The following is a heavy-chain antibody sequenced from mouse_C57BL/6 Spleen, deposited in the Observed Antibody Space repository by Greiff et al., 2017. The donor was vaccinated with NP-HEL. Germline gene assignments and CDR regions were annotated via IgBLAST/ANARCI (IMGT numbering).Heavy chain of an antibody. CDR2: IDPNSGGT. CDR3: ARALYYGNYLPYYFDY. V-gene: IGHV1-72*01. CDR1: GYTFTSYW. J-gene: IGHJ2*01. D-gene: IGHD2-1*01. Sequence: VQLQQPGAELVKPGASVKLSCKASGYTFTSYWKHWVKQRPGRGLEWIGRIDPNSGGTKYNEKFKSKATLTVDKPSSTAYMQLSSLTSEDSAVYYCARALYYGNYLPYYFDYWGQGTTLTVSS.